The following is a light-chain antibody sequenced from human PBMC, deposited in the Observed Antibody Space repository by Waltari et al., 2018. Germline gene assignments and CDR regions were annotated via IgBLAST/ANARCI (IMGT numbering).Light chain of an antibody. V-gene: IGLV3-19*01. CDR2: GKN. CDR3: NSRDSSGNHLGVV. J-gene: IGLJ2*01. Sequence: SSELTQDPAVSVALGQTVRITCQGDSLRSYYASWYQQKPGQAPVLVIYGKNNRPSGIPDRFSGSSSRNTASLTITGAQAEDEADYYCNSRDSSGNHLGVVFGGGTKLTVL. CDR1: SLRSYY.